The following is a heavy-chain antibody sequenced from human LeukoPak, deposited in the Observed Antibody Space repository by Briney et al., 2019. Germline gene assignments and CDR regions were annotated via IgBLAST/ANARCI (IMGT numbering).Heavy chain of an antibody. Sequence: ASVKVSCKASGYTFTGYYMHWVRQAPGQGLEWMGWINPNSGGTNYAQKFQGRVTMTRDTSISTAYMELSRLRSDDTAVYYCARDYYDSSGPNYWGQGTLVTVSS. V-gene: IGHV1-2*02. CDR2: INPNSGGT. J-gene: IGHJ4*02. D-gene: IGHD3-22*01. CDR1: GYTFTGYY. CDR3: ARDYYDSSGPNY.